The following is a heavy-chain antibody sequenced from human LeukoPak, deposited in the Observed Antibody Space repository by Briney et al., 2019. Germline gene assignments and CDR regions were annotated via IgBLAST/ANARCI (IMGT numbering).Heavy chain of an antibody. CDR3: ARLYGSGSP. J-gene: IGHJ5*02. D-gene: IGHD3-10*01. V-gene: IGHV3-48*02. Sequence: GGSLRLSCGASGFPFSRYTMKWVRQAPGKGLEWISYISNSGSTIYYADSVKGRFTISRDNAKNSLYLQMNSLRDEDTAVYYCARLYGSGSPWGQGTLVTVSS. CDR1: GFPFSRYT. CDR2: ISNSGSTI.